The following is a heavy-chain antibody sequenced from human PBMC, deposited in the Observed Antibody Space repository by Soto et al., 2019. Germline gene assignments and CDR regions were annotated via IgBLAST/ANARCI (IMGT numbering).Heavy chain of an antibody. V-gene: IGHV3-13*01. J-gene: IGHJ6*02. D-gene: IGHD3-22*01. Sequence: GGSLRLSCAASGFTFGIYDMHWVRQATGKGLEWVSTINTAGDTYSPGSVKGRFTISRENAKNSLYLQMNSLRVDDTAVYFCAREGEGDYYDSSGYPLITSYTYGMDVWGQGTTVTVSS. CDR1: GFTFGIYD. CDR2: INTAGDT. CDR3: AREGEGDYYDSSGYPLITSYTYGMDV.